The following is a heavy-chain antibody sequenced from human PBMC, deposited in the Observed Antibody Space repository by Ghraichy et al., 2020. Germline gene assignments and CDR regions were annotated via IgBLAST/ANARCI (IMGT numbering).Heavy chain of an antibody. V-gene: IGHV3-7*01. J-gene: IGHJ4*02. CDR3: ARDDLWFGERPGDY. D-gene: IGHD3-10*01. Sequence: GGSLRLSCAASGFTFSSYWMSWVRQAPGKGLEWVANIKQDGSEKYYVDSVKGRFTISRDNAKNSLYLQMNSLRAEDTAVYYCARDDLWFGERPGDYWGQGTLVTVSS. CDR1: GFTFSSYW. CDR2: IKQDGSEK.